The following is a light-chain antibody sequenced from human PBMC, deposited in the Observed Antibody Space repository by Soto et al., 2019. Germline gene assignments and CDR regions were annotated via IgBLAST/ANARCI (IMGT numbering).Light chain of an antibody. V-gene: IGKV3-20*01. J-gene: IGKJ1*01. CDR2: GAS. Sequence: EIVLTQSPGTLSLSPGERATLSCRASQSVSSSYLAWYQQKPGQAPRLLIYGASRRATGIPDRFSGSGSGTDFTLTISRLEPEDFAVYYCQQYGSSPQTFGQGTK. CDR1: QSVSSSY. CDR3: QQYGSSPQT.